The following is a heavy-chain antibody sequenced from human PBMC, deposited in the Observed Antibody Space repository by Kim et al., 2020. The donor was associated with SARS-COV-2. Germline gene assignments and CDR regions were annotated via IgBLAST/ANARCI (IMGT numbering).Heavy chain of an antibody. D-gene: IGHD4-17*01. CDR3: AKDYGDYDAFDI. Sequence: GGSLRLSCAASGFTFSACVMSWVRQAPGKGLEWVSVISGSGASTYYADSVKGRFTISRDNSRNTLYLQMNSLRAEDTAVYYCAKDYGDYDAFDIWGQGTMVTVSS. J-gene: IGHJ3*02. CDR1: GFTFSACV. V-gene: IGHV3-23*01. CDR2: ISGSGAST.